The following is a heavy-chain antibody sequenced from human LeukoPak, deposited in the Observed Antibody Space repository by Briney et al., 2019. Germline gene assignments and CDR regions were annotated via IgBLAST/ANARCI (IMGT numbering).Heavy chain of an antibody. J-gene: IGHJ4*02. CDR2: IYYSGST. V-gene: IGHV4-59*01. D-gene: IGHD1-26*01. CDR1: GGSISSYY. Sequence: TSETLSLTCTVSGGSISSYYWSWIRQPPGKGLEWIGYIYYSGSTNYNPSLKSRVTISVDTSKNQFSLKLSSVTAADTAVYYCAKDLRWEPREGVDYWGQGTLVTVSS. CDR3: AKDLRWEPREGVDY.